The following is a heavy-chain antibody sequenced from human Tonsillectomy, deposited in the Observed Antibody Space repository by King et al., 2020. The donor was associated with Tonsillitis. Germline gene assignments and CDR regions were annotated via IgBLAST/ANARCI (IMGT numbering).Heavy chain of an antibody. CDR1: GGSFSGYY. V-gene: IGHV4-34*01. CDR3: ARGRYYYGMDV. CDR2: IYHSGSS. J-gene: IGHJ6*02. Sequence: HVQLQQWGAGLLKPSETLSLTCGVYGGSFSGYYWSWIRQPPGKGLEWIGEIYHSGSSNYNPSLKSRVTISADTSKNQFSLRLSSVTAADTAVYYCARGRYYYGMDVWGQGTTVTVSS. D-gene: IGHD3-9*01.